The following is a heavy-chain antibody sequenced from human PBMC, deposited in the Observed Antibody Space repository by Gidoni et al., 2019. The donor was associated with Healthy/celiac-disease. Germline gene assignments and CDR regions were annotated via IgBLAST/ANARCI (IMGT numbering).Heavy chain of an antibody. CDR2: IYYSGST. CDR1: GGSISSYY. Sequence: QVQLQESGPGLVKPSETLSLTCTVSGGSISSYYWSWLRQPPGKGLEWIGYIYYSGSTNYNPSLKSRVTISVDTSKNQFSLKLSSVTAADTAVYYCARVATVTPRYFDYWGQGTLVTVSS. D-gene: IGHD4-17*01. J-gene: IGHJ4*02. V-gene: IGHV4-59*01. CDR3: ARVATVTPRYFDY.